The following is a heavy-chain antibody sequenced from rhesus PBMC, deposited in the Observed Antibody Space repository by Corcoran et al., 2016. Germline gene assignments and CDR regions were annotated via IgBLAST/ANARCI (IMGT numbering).Heavy chain of an antibody. CDR2: ISGSGGST. Sequence: QLQLQESGPGLVKPSETLSLTCAVSGGCISSNYWSWIRQNPGKGLEWIGRISGSGGSTDYNPSLKMRVTSSTDTSKHQFSLKLSSVTAADPALYYCAIIGPGTVRPWGQGVLVTVSS. J-gene: IGHJ4*01. CDR1: GGCISSNY. CDR3: AIIGPGTVRP. V-gene: IGHV4-173*01. D-gene: IGHD5-24*01.